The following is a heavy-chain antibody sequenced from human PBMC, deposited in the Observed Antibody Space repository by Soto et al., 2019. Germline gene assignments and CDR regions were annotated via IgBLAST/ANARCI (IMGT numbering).Heavy chain of an antibody. CDR1: GGSISSDY. J-gene: IGHJ4*02. D-gene: IGHD5-12*01. CDR2: IYYSGST. V-gene: IGHV4-59*01. Sequence: QVQLQESGPGLVKPSETLSLTCTVSGGSISSDYWSWIRQPPGKGLEWIGYIYYSGSTNYNPSLKSRVAISVDTSKNQFSLKLSSVTAGDTAVYYCARANIEMATSRWGQGTLVTVSS. CDR3: ARANIEMATSR.